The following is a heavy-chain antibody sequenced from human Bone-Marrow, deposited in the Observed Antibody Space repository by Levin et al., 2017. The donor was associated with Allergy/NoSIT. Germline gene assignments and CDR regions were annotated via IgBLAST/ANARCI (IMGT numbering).Heavy chain of an antibody. D-gene: IGHD2/OR15-2a*01. Sequence: QAGGSLRLSCAASGFTFSSYGMHWVRQAPGKGLEWVAVISYDGSNKYYADSVKGRFTISRDNSKNTLYLQMNSLRAEDTAVYYCAKDFYTGLNYWGQGTLVTVSS. CDR3: AKDFYTGLNY. J-gene: IGHJ4*02. V-gene: IGHV3-30*18. CDR1: GFTFSSYG. CDR2: ISYDGSNK.